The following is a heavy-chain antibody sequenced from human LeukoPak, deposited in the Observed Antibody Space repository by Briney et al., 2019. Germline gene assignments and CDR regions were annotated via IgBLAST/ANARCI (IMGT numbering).Heavy chain of an antibody. Sequence: PGGSLGLSCTTSGFTFGESVMSWFRQAPGKGLEWVGLIRSKRYGGTTQYAASVKGRFTISRDDSKSIAYLQMNSLKTEETAVYFCARSYDVLAAYFPPDYWGQGTLVTVSS. J-gene: IGHJ4*02. CDR3: ARSYDVLAAYFPPDY. CDR2: IRSKRYGGTT. CDR1: GFTFGESV. D-gene: IGHD3-9*01. V-gene: IGHV3-49*03.